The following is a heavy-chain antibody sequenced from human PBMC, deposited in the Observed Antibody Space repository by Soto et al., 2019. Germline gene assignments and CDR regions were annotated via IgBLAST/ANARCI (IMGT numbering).Heavy chain of an antibody. D-gene: IGHD3-22*01. CDR3: AKCKDYYDSSGYYPFDY. J-gene: IGHJ4*02. CDR1: GFTFSSYA. Sequence: GGSLRLSCAASGFTFSSYAMSWVRQAPGKGLEWVSAIRGSGGSTYYADSVKGRLAISRDNSKNTLYMQMHSLRAEDTPVYYCAKCKDYYDSSGYYPFDYWGQGTLVTVSS. CDR2: IRGSGGST. V-gene: IGHV3-23*01.